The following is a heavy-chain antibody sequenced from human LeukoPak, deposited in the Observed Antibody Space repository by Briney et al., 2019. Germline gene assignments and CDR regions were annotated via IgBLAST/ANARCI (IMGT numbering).Heavy chain of an antibody. J-gene: IGHJ4*02. D-gene: IGHD3-3*01. V-gene: IGHV4-4*07. CDR3: ARPRTGEWLLRDFDY. CDR1: VGTFSTYY. CDR2: IYTSGAT. Sequence: SETLSLTCTATVGTFSTYYWTWIRQPTGKGLEWIAHIYTSGATNYNPSLKSRVTMSIDTSKNQFSLKLSSVTAADTAVYYCARPRTGEWLLRDFDYWGQGTLVTVSS.